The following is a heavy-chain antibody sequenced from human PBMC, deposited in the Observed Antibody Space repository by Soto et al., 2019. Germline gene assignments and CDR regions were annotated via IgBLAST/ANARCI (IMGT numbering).Heavy chain of an antibody. J-gene: IGHJ6*02. CDR2: LRKDGSEK. Sequence: EVQLVESGGGLVQPGGSLRLSCEASGFTFSAYCMTWVRQAPGKGLEWVANLRKDGSEKYYVDSVKGRFTISRDNAKSSLYLQMNSLTAVDTAVYYCVRGRGLDGSPYYYYYGMDVWGQGTTVTVSS. V-gene: IGHV3-7*03. CDR1: GFTFSAYC. CDR3: VRGRGLDGSPYYYYYGMDV. D-gene: IGHD1-26*01.